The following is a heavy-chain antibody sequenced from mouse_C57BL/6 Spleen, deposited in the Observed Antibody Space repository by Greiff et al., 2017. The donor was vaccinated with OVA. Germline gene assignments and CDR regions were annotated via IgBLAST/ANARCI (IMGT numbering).Heavy chain of an antibody. CDR3: ARHGYVDV. V-gene: IGHV5-9*01. CDR1: GFTFSSYT. Sequence: EVKLMESGGGLVKPGGSLKLSCAASGFTFSSYTMSWVRQTPEKRLEWVATISGGGGNTYYPDSVKGRFTISRDNAKNTLYLQMSSLRSEDTALYYCARHGYVDVWGTGTTVTVSS. J-gene: IGHJ1*03. CDR2: ISGGGGNT.